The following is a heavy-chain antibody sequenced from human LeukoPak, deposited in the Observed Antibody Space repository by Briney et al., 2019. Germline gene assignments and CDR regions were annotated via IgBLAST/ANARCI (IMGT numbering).Heavy chain of an antibody. CDR3: ARDLGSGYEEHFDY. D-gene: IGHD5-12*01. J-gene: IGHJ4*02. CDR2: ISNSGATI. CDR1: GFIFSNYE. V-gene: IGHV3-48*03. Sequence: GGSLRLSCGASGFIFSNYEMNWVRQAPGKGLEWVASISNSGATIYYADSVKGRFTISRDNAKNSLYLQMNSLRAEDTAVYYCARDLGSGYEEHFDYWGQGTLVTVSS.